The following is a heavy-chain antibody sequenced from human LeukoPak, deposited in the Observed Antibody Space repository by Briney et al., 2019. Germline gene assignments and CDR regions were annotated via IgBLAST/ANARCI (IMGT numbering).Heavy chain of an antibody. CDR2: INPSGGGT. CDR3: ARDRENFNWFDP. V-gene: IGHV1-46*01. J-gene: IGHJ5*02. CDR1: GYTFTSYY. Sequence: ASVKVSCKASGYTFTSYYMHWVRQAPGQGLEWMGIINPSGGGTSYAQKFQGRVTMTRDTSTSTVYMELSSLRSEDTAVYYCARDRENFNWFDPWGQGTLVTVSS.